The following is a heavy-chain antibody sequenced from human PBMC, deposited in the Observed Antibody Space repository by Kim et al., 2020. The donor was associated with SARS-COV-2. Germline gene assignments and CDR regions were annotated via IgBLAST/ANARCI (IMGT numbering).Heavy chain of an antibody. CDR1: GGSISSYY. J-gene: IGHJ6*02. D-gene: IGHD6-13*01. CDR3: ARHTGYSSSWYGMDV. CDR2: IYYSGST. Sequence: SETLSLTCTVSGGSISSYYWSWIRQPPGKGLEWIGYIYYSGSTNYNPSLKSRVTISVDTSKNQFSLKLSSVTAADTAVYYSARHTGYSSSWYGMDVWGQG. V-gene: IGHV4-59*08.